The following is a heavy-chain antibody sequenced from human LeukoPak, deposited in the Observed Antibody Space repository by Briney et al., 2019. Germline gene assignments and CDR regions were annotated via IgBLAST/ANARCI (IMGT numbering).Heavy chain of an antibody. CDR2: ISSSSSYI. Sequence: GGSLRLSCAASGFTFSSYSMNWVRQAPGKGLEWVSSISSSSSYIYYADSVKGRFTISRDNAKNSLYLQMNSLRAEDTAVYYCARQAGDGDYPDAFDIWGQGTMVTVSS. J-gene: IGHJ3*02. CDR1: GFTFSSYS. CDR3: ARQAGDGDYPDAFDI. V-gene: IGHV3-21*01. D-gene: IGHD4-17*01.